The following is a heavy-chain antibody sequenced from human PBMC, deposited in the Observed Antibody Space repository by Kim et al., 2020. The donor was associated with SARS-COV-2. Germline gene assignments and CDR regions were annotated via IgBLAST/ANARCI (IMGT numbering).Heavy chain of an antibody. CDR2: IKTHNGVT. V-gene: IGHV1-2*06. CDR3: ARDPRRGAAELFDY. CDR1: GYPFIDYY. D-gene: IGHD1-7*01. J-gene: IGHJ4*01. Sequence: ASVKVSCKTSGYPFIDYYIHWVRQVPGQGLEWMGRIKTHNGVTDYAPKFKGRVTMTRDTSTSTAYMDLNSLTSDDTAIYSCARDPRRGAAELFDYWGQGT.